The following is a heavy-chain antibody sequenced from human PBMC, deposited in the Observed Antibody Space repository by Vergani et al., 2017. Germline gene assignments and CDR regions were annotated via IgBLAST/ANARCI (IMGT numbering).Heavy chain of an antibody. J-gene: IGHJ6*02. CDR1: GGTFSSYA. CDR2: IIAYNGNT. D-gene: IGHD6-19*01. CDR3: ARDPHIAVAGIAKYGMDV. V-gene: IGHV1-18*01. Sequence: QVQLVQSGAEVKKPGSSVKVSCKASGGTFSSYAISWVRQAPGQGLEWMGGIIAYNGNTNYAQKLQGRVTMTTDTSTSTAYMELRSLRSDDTAVYYCARDPHIAVAGIAKYGMDVWGQGTTVTVSS.